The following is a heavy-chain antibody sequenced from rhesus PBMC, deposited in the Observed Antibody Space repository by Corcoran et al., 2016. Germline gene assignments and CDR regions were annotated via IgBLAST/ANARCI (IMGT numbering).Heavy chain of an antibody. CDR3: ARGQGYFSF. Sequence: QVQLQESGPGLVKPSETLSLTCAVSGCSFRGSYWGWIRPPPGKGLEWIGDISGSCGSTDYNPSLKSRVTISTDTSKNQFSLKLSSVTAADTAVYYCARGQGYFSFWGQGVLVTVSS. D-gene: IGHD3-9*01. CDR1: GCSFRGSY. J-gene: IGHJ4*01. CDR2: ISGSCGST. V-gene: IGHV4-165*01.